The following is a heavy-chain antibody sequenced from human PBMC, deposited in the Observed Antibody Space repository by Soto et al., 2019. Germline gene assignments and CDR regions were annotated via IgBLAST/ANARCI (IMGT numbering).Heavy chain of an antibody. CDR2: ISWGSGSI. CDR3: AKDWDSTSPYYMAV. J-gene: IGHJ6*03. V-gene: IGHV3-9*01. D-gene: IGHD2-2*01. Sequence: EVQLVESGGGLVQPGRSLRLSCAASGFTFDDYAMHWVRQVPGEGLEWVSSISWGSGSIFYVDSVKGRFTISRDNAKSTLYLQMTGLREEDTALYYCAKDWDSTSPYYMAVWGKGTAVTVSS. CDR1: GFTFDDYA.